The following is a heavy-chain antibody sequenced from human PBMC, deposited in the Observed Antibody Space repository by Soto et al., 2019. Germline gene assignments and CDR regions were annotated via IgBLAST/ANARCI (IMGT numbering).Heavy chain of an antibody. J-gene: IGHJ5*02. D-gene: IGHD2-2*03. CDR1: GFTFSSYA. V-gene: IGHV3-23*01. Sequence: PGGSLRLSYAASGFTFSSYAMSWVRQAPGKGLEWVSAISGSGGSTYYADSVKGRFTISRDNSKNTLYLQMNSLRAEDTAVYYCAKDGYCSSTSCSTNWFDPWGQGTLVTVSS. CDR3: AKDGYCSSTSCSTNWFDP. CDR2: ISGSGGST.